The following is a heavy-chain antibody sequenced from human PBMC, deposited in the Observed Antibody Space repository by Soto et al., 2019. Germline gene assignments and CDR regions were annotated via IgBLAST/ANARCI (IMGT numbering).Heavy chain of an antibody. V-gene: IGHV1-18*01. D-gene: IGHD3-22*01. CDR1: GYTFTSYG. Sequence: ASVKVSCKASGYTFTSYGISWVRQAPGQGLEWMGWISAYNGNTNYAQKLQGRVTMTTDTSTSTAYMELRSLRSDDTAVYYCARGGALTMILPGDAFEIWGQGTMVTVAS. J-gene: IGHJ3*02. CDR3: ARGGALTMILPGDAFEI. CDR2: ISAYNGNT.